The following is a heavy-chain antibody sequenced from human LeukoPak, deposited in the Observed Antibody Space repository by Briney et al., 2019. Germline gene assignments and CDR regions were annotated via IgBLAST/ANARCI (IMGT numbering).Heavy chain of an antibody. CDR2: ISYDGSNK. D-gene: IGHD6-13*01. Sequence: SCKASGYTFTSYGMHWVRQAPGKGLEWVAVISYDGSNKYYADSVKGRFTISRDNSKNTLYLQMNSLRAEDTAVYYCAKDHSSSWYYFDYWGQGTLVTVSS. CDR1: GYTFTSYG. V-gene: IGHV3-30*18. CDR3: AKDHSSSWYYFDY. J-gene: IGHJ4*02.